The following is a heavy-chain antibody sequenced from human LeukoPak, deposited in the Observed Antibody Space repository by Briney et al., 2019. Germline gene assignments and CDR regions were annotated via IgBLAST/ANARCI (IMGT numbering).Heavy chain of an antibody. CDR2: IVVGSGNT. J-gene: IGHJ3*02. CDR3: AAGYIGGAMVTNAFDI. Sequence: SVKVSCKASGFSSTNSAVQWVRQAGGQGLEWRGWIVVGSGNTIYVQKFQERVTITRDMSTSTAYMELSSLRSEDTAVYYCAAGYIGGAMVTNAFDIWGQGTMVTVSS. CDR1: GFSSTNSA. D-gene: IGHD5-18*01. V-gene: IGHV1-58*01.